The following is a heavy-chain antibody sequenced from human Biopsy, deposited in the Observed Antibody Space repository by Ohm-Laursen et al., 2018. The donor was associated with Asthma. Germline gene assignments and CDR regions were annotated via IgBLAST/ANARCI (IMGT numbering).Heavy chain of an antibody. CDR1: GFTVSTNG. D-gene: IGHD3-3*02. V-gene: IGHV3-53*01. CDR2: IYSGGGT. CDR3: ARTFHFWSPYHAEHYQL. J-gene: IGHJ1*01. Sequence: SLRLSCAASGFTVSTNGMSWVRQPPGKGLEWVSVIYSGGGTYYADSAQGRVTISRDNSKNTLSLQMNSLRAEDMAVYYCARTFHFWSPYHAEHYQLWGQGTLVTVSS.